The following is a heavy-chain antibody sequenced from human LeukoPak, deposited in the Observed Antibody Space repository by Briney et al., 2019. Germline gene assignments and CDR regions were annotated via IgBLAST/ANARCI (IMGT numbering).Heavy chain of an antibody. Sequence: SGPTLVKPTQTLTLTCTFSGFSLITSGVGVGWIRQPPGKAREWLALIYWDDDKRYSPFLKSRLTISKDTSKNQVVLTMTNMDHVDTATYFCAHRLGQRRDWNYGKFDYWGQGTLVMVSS. J-gene: IGHJ4*02. CDR1: GFSLITSGVG. D-gene: IGHD1-7*01. CDR2: IYWDDDK. V-gene: IGHV2-5*02. CDR3: AHRLGQRRDWNYGKFDY.